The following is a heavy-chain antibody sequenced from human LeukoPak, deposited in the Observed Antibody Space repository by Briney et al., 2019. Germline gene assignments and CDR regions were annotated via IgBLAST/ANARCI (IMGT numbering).Heavy chain of an antibody. D-gene: IGHD6-6*01. CDR3: ARLPSSSAHSDY. V-gene: IGHV5-51*01. CDR1: XYSXXSYW. J-gene: IGHJ4*02. Sequence: XSCXXXXYSXXSYWIGWVRQMPGKGLEWMGIIYPGDSDTRYSPSFQGQVTISADKSISTAYLQWSSLKASDTAMYYCARLPSSSAHSDYWGQGTLVTVSS. CDR2: IYPGDSDT.